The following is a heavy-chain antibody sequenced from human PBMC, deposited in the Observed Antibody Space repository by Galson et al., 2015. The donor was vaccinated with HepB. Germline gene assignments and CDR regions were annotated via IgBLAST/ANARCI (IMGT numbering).Heavy chain of an antibody. CDR3: ARDPVWEGRPRPTSPLFDY. CDR1: GYTFTSYG. D-gene: IGHD3-16*01. V-gene: IGHV1-18*01. J-gene: IGHJ4*02. Sequence: SVKVSCKASGYTFTSYGISWVRQAPGQGLEWMGWISAYNGNTNYAQKLQGRVTMTTDTSTSTAYMELRSLRSDDTAVYYCARDPVWEGRPRPTSPLFDYWGQGTLVTVSS. CDR2: ISAYNGNT.